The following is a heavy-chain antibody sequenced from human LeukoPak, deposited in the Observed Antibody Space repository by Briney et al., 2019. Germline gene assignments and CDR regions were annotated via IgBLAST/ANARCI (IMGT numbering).Heavy chain of an antibody. D-gene: IGHD2-15*01. CDR2: INAGNGNT. CDR3: ARDRVVAATPRRNWFDP. Sequence: ASVTVSCTASGYTFTSYAMHWVRQAPGQRLEWMGWINAGNGNTKYSQKFQGRVTITRDTSASTAYMELSSLRSEDTAVYYCARDRVVAATPRRNWFDPWGQGTLVTVSS. J-gene: IGHJ5*02. CDR1: GYTFTSYA. V-gene: IGHV1-3*01.